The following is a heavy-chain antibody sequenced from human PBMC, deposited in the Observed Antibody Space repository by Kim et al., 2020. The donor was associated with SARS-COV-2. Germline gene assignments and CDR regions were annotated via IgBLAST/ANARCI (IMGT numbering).Heavy chain of an antibody. V-gene: IGHV3-23*01. J-gene: IGHJ3*02. Sequence: GGSLRLSCAASGFTFSSYAMSWVRQAPGKGLEWVSAISGSGGSTYYADSVKGRFTISRDNSKNTLYLQMNSLRAEDTAVYYCAKPGGHGTAMVWTDAFDIWGQGTMVTVSS. D-gene: IGHD5-18*01. CDR3: AKPGGHGTAMVWTDAFDI. CDR1: GFTFSSYA. CDR2: ISGSGGST.